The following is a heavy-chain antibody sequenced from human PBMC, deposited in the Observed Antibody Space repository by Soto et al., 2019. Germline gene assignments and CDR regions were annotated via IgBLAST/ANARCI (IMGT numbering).Heavy chain of an antibody. CDR2: XSXXGXXX. D-gene: IGHD2-8*02. Sequence: GGSLRLSCAASGFTFSSYGIHWVRQAPGKGLEXVAXXSXXGXXXXXAXXVKGRFTISRDSSQNTVYLQMNSLTAGETALYYCAKATATGGGAFDICGQGTMVTVSS. CDR1: GFTFSSYG. J-gene: IGHJ3*02. CDR3: AKATATGGGAFDI. V-gene: IGHV3-30*18.